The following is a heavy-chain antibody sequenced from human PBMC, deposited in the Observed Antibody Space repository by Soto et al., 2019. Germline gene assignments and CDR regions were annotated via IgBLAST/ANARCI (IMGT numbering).Heavy chain of an antibody. Sequence: QVQLGQSGAEVKKPGASVKVSCKASGYTFTSYDMNWVRQATGQGLEWMGWMNANSGNTGYAQKFQSRDTMTRNTSISTAYMELSSLRSEDTAVYYSARELEWGLDYWGQVTLVTVSS. CDR2: MNANSGNT. CDR3: ARELEWGLDY. CDR1: GYTFTSYD. D-gene: IGHD1-26*01. J-gene: IGHJ4*02. V-gene: IGHV1-8*01.